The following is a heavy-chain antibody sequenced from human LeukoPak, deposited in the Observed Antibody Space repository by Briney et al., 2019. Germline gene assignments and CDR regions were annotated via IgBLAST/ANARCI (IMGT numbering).Heavy chain of an antibody. CDR2: IYYRGST. Sequence: SETLSLTCTVSGGSISSYYWSWIRQPPGKGLEWIGYIYYRGSTNYNPSLKSRVTMSVDKSANQFSLEVNSVSATDTAVYYCARAAMFYDGSGYGHLDVWGQGTTVTVSS. CDR1: GGSISSYY. D-gene: IGHD3-22*01. V-gene: IGHV4-59*12. J-gene: IGHJ6*02. CDR3: ARAAMFYDGSGYGHLDV.